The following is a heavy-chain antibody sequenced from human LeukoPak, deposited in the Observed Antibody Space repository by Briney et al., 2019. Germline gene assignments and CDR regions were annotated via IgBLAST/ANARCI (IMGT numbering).Heavy chain of an antibody. CDR1: GGSVSSGSYY. Sequence: PSETLSLTCAVSGGSVSSGSYYWSWIRQPPGKGMEWIGFMFYSGSTNYNPSLKSRVTISVDTSKNHFSLKLSSVTAADTAVYYCARWTYSYYFDYWGQGTLATVSS. J-gene: IGHJ4*02. CDR3: ARWTYSYYFDY. CDR2: MFYSGST. D-gene: IGHD2-15*01. V-gene: IGHV4-61*03.